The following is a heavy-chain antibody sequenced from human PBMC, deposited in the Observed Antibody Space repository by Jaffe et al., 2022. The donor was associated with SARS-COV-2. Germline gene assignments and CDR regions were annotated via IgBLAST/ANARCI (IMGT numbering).Heavy chain of an antibody. CDR1: GFTVSSNY. V-gene: IGHV3-66*02. CDR3: AGERMTTVGWFDP. J-gene: IGHJ5*02. CDR2: IYSGGST. D-gene: IGHD4-4*01. Sequence: EVQLVESGGGLVQPGGSLRLSCAASGFTVSSNYMSWVRQAPGKGLEWVSVIYSGGSTYYADSVKGRFTISRDNSKNTLYLQMNSLRAEDTAVYYCAGERMTTVGWFDPWGQGTLVTVSS.